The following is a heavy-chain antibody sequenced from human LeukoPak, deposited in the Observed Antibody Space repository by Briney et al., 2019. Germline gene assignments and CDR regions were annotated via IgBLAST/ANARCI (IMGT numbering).Heavy chain of an antibody. V-gene: IGHV3-30*04. J-gene: IGHJ5*02. CDR3: ESTTGP. Sequence: GGSLRLSCAASGFSFSSYAMHWVRQAPGKGLEWVAVISYDGSNKYYADSVKGRFTVSIDNAKNSLYLQMSSLRVEDTAIYYCESTTGPWGQGTLVTVSS. D-gene: IGHD1-7*01. CDR2: ISYDGSNK. CDR1: GFSFSSYA.